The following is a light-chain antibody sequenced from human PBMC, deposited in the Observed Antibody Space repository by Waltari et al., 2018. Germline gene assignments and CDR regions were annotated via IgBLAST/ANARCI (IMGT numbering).Light chain of an antibody. V-gene: IGLV2-14*01. J-gene: IGLJ2*01. Sequence: QSALTQPASVSGSPGQSITIPCPGTSSDVGGYNYVYWYQQHPGKAPKLMIYDVSKRPSGVSNRFSGSKSGNTASLTISGLQAEDEADYYCSSYTSSSTPVVFGGGTKLTVL. CDR1: SSDVGGYNY. CDR2: DVS. CDR3: SSYTSSSTPVV.